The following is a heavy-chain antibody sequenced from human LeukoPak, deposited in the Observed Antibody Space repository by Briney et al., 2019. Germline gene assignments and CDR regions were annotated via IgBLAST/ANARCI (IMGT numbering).Heavy chain of an antibody. CDR3: ARGPRRHRDIVVVVAATPFKYWFDP. CDR1: GGSFSGYY. D-gene: IGHD2-15*01. J-gene: IGHJ5*02. V-gene: IGHV4-34*01. Sequence: PSETLSLTCAVYGGSFSGYYWSWIRQPPGEGLEWIGEINHSGSTNYNPSLKSRVTISVDTSKNQFSLKLSSVTAADTAVYYCARGPRRHRDIVVVVAATPFKYWFDPWGQGTLVTVSS. CDR2: INHSGST.